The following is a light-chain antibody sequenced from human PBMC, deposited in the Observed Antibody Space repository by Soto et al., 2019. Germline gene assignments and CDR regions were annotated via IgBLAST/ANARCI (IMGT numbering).Light chain of an antibody. CDR2: DNT. CDR3: QSYDSSLSGYV. Sequence: QSVLTQPPSVSGAPGQRVTISCTGSSSNIGAGYDVRWYQQLPGAAPKPLIYDNTNRPSGVPDRFSGSQSGSSASLAISGLRAEDEADYYCQSYDSSLSGYVFGTGTKLTVL. J-gene: IGLJ1*01. CDR1: SSNIGAGYD. V-gene: IGLV1-40*01.